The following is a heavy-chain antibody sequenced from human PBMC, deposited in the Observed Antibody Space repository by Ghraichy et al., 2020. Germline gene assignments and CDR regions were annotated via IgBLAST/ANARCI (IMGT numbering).Heavy chain of an antibody. CDR1: GGSISSGGYY. D-gene: IGHD5-12*01. Sequence: SQTLSLTCTVSGGSISSGGYYWSWIRQHPGKGLEWIGYIYYSGSTYYNPSLKSRVTISVDTSKNQFSLKLSSVTAADTAVYYCARVVVATIGGNWFDPWGQGTLVTVSS. CDR2: IYYSGST. J-gene: IGHJ5*02. V-gene: IGHV4-31*03. CDR3: ARVVVATIGGNWFDP.